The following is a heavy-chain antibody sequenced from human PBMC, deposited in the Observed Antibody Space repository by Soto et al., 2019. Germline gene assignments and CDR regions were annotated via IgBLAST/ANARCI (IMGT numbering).Heavy chain of an antibody. J-gene: IGHJ4*02. CDR3: AKHFGEYTGYYFDY. Sequence: PGGSLGLSCAAYGFSFSSYGMHWVRQAPGKGLEWVAVISYDGSNKYYADSVKGRFTISRDNSKNTLYLQMNSLRAEDTAVYYCAKHFGEYTGYYFDYWGQGTLVTVSS. V-gene: IGHV3-30*18. CDR2: ISYDGSNK. CDR1: GFSFSSYG. D-gene: IGHD4-17*01.